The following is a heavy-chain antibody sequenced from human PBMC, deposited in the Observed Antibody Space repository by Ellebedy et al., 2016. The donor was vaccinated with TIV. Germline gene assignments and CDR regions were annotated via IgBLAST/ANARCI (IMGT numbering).Heavy chain of an antibody. CDR1: GGSFSGYY. D-gene: IGHD4-17*01. J-gene: IGHJ6*02. Sequence: SETLSLTCAVYGGSFSGYYWSWIRQPPGKGLEWIGEINHSGSTNYNPSLKSRITVSVDTSKNQFSLKLSSVTAADTAVYYCARPQEPVDYGDSHYYYGMDVWGQGTTVTVSS. CDR3: ARPQEPVDYGDSHYYYGMDV. V-gene: IGHV4-34*01. CDR2: INHSGST.